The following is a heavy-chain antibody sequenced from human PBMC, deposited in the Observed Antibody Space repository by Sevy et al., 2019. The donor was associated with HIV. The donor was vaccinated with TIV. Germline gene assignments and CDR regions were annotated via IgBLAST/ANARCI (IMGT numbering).Heavy chain of an antibody. J-gene: IGHJ4*02. CDR1: GFIFSSYG. CDR3: AKDRSSITFVTLIDY. Sequence: GGSLRLSCAASGFIFSSYGMYWVRQAPGKGLEWVAFISYDGSDIYYGDSVKGRFTISRDNSKNTLYLQMNSLRAEDTAAYYCAKDRSSITFVTLIDYWGQGTLVTVSS. V-gene: IGHV3-30*18. D-gene: IGHD3-10*01. CDR2: ISYDGSDI.